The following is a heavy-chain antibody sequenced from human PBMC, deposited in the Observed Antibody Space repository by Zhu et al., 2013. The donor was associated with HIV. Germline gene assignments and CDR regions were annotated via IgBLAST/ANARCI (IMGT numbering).Heavy chain of an antibody. D-gene: IGHD3-3*01. CDR1: GGTFSSYA. V-gene: IGHV1-69*01. CDR3: ARLLGGNFTIFGVVIAATGDYYGMDV. Sequence: QVQLVQSGAEVKKPGSSVKVSCKASGGTFSSYAISWVRQAPGQGLEWMGGIIPIFGTANYAQKFQGRVTITADESTSTAYMELSSLRSEDTAVYYCARLLGGNFTIFGVVIAATGDYYGMDVWGQGTTVTVSS. J-gene: IGHJ6*02. CDR2: IIPIFGTA.